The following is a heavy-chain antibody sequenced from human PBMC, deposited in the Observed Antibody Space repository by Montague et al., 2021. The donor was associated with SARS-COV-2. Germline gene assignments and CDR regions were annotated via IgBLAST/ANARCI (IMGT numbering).Heavy chain of an antibody. CDR1: GGSITGDY. Sequence: SETLSLTCTVSGGSITGDYWSWIRQHPGKDLEWFGDIYYRGSTNYNPSLKSRVTMSVDTSKNQFSLKLISVTAADTAVYYCAREDRWNWFDPWGQGILVTVSS. V-gene: IGHV4-59*01. J-gene: IGHJ5*02. CDR2: IYYRGST. D-gene: IGHD5-24*01. CDR3: AREDRWNWFDP.